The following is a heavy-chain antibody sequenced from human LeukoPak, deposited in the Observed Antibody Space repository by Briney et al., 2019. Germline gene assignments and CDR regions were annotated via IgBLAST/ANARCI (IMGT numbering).Heavy chain of an antibody. J-gene: IGHJ6*03. CDR1: GDSISGGSYY. V-gene: IGHV4-61*02. CDR3: ARGMPGGWYYYYYMDV. D-gene: IGHD2-2*01. CDR2: IYTSGST. Sequence: SETLSLTCTVSGDSISGGSYYWTWIRQPAGKGLEWIGRIYTSGSTNYNPSLKSRVTISVDTSKNQFSLKLSSVTAADTAVYYCARGMPGGWYYYYYMDVWGKGTTVTVSS.